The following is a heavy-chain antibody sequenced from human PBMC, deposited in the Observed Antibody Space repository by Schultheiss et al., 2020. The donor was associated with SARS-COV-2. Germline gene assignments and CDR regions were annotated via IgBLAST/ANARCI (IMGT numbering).Heavy chain of an antibody. D-gene: IGHD2-2*01. CDR1: GGSISSYY. CDR2: IYTSGST. J-gene: IGHJ6*03. CDR3: ARVRKDIVVVPAAATPDYCYIDV. V-gene: IGHV4-4*07. Sequence: SETLSLTCTVSGGSISSYYWSWIRQPPGKGLEWIGRIYTSGSTYYNPSVESRVTISVDRSKNQFSLRLTSVTAADTAVYYCARVRKDIVVVPAAATPDYCYIDVWGKGTTVTVSS.